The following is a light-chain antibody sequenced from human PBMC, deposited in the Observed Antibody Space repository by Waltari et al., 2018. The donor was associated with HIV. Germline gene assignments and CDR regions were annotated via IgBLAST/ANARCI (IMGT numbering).Light chain of an antibody. CDR1: SSDVGGYNL. CDR2: EVS. J-gene: IGLJ2*01. V-gene: IGLV2-23*02. Sequence: QSALTQPASVSGSPGQSITISCTGTSSDVGGYNLVSWYQQHPGKAPKLMIYEVSKRPSGVSNRCSGSKSGNTASLTISWLQAEDEADYYCCAYAGSTTYVIFGGGTKLTVL. CDR3: CAYAGSTTYVI.